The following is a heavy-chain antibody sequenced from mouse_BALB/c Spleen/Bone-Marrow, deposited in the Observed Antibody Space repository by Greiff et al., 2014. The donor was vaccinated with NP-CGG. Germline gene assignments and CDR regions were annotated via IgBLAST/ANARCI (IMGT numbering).Heavy chain of an antibody. D-gene: IGHD2-2*01. CDR2: INPSNGVS. Sequence: LVESGAELVEPGASVRLSCKTSGYTFTDYYLYWVIQRPGQGLEWIGEINPSNGVSNFNEKFKNKATLTVDKSSSTAYMQLSSLTPEDSAVYYCTRGWLRRGAWFAYWGQGTLVTVSA. CDR1: GYTFTDYY. V-gene: IGHV1S81*02. J-gene: IGHJ3*01. CDR3: TRGWLRRGAWFAY.